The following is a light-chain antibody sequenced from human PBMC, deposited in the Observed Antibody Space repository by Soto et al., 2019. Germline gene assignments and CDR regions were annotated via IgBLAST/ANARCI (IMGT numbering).Light chain of an antibody. Sequence: DIQMTQSPSSLSASVGDRVTITCRSSQSISSYLNWYQQKPGKAPKLLIYAASSLQSGVPSRFSGSGSGPDFTLTISSLQPEDFATYYYQQSYSTPDTFGQGTKLEIK. CDR3: QQSYSTPDT. CDR2: AAS. J-gene: IGKJ2*01. V-gene: IGKV1-39*01. CDR1: QSISSY.